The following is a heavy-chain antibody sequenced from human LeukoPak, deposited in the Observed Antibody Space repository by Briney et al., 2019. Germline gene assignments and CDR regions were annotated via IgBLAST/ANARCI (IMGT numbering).Heavy chain of an antibody. CDR1: GGSISSSSYY. Sequence: PSETLSLTCTVSGGSISSSSYYWGWIRQPPGKGLVWLGSSYYSGSTYYNPSLKSRVTISVDTSKNQFSLKLSSVTAADTAVYYCARRPGPRSSAPNWFDPWGQGTLVTVSS. CDR3: ARRPGPRSSAPNWFDP. CDR2: SYYSGST. D-gene: IGHD6-6*01. J-gene: IGHJ5*02. V-gene: IGHV4-39*07.